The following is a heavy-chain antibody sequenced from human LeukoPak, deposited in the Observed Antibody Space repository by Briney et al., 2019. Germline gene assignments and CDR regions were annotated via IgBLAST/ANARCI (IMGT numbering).Heavy chain of an antibody. J-gene: IGHJ4*02. D-gene: IGHD6-13*01. CDR1: GFTFSSYW. CDR2: ISSSSSYI. Sequence: PGGSLRLSCAASGFTFSSYWMHWVRQAPGKGLEWVSSISSSSSYIYYADSVKGRFTISRDNAKNSLYLQMNSLRAEDTAVYYCARDQIAAAGTFDYWGQGTLVTVSS. V-gene: IGHV3-21*01. CDR3: ARDQIAAAGTFDY.